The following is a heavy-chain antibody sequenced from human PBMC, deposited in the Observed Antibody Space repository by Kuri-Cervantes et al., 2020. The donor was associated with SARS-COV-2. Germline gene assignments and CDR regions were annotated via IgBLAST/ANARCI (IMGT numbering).Heavy chain of an antibody. V-gene: IGHV3-74*01. CDR2: INSDGSST. CDR3: ARDIVTVDYDFWSGYYGPSYFDY. CDR1: GFTFSSYW. Sequence: GGAPRLSCAASGFTFSSYWMHWVCQAPGKGLVWVSRINSDGSSTSYADSVKGRFTSSRDNAKNTLYLQMNSLRAEDTAVYYCARDIVTVDYDFWSGYYGPSYFDYWGQGTLVTVSS. D-gene: IGHD3-3*01. J-gene: IGHJ4*02.